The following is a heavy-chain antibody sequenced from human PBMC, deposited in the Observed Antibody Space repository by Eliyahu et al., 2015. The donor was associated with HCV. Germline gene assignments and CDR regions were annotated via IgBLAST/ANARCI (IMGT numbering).Heavy chain of an antibody. J-gene: IGHJ4*02. V-gene: IGHV3-30*04. CDR2: ISSDGTTK. CDR1: GFSFSTYT. D-gene: IGHD3-22*01. CDR3: ACPFDSSGYATLGY. Sequence: QVQLVESGGGVVQPGRSLRLSCVVSGFSFSTYTMYWVRQGPGQGLEWVAIISSDGTTKYYADSVKGRFTISRDNSKNTLYLQMSSLRTEDMAVYYCACPFDSSGYATLGYWGQGTLVTVSS.